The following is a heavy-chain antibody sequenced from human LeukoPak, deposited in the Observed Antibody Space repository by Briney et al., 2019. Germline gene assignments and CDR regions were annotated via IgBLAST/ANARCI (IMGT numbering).Heavy chain of an antibody. J-gene: IGHJ4*02. CDR1: GFTFSGSA. CDR3: TTLPKYSGSYYCD. Sequence: GGSLRLSCAASGFTFSGSAMHWVRQASGKGLEWVGRIRSKANSYATAYAASVKGRFTISRDDSKNTAYLQMNSLKTEDTAVYYCTTLPKYSGSYYCDWGQGTLVTVSS. V-gene: IGHV3-73*01. D-gene: IGHD1-26*01. CDR2: IRSKANSYAT.